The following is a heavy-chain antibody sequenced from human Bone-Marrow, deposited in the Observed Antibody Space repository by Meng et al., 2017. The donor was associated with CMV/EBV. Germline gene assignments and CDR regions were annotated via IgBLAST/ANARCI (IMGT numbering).Heavy chain of an antibody. J-gene: IGHJ6*02. CDR3: GYGMDV. Sequence: LSLTCAASGFTFSSYAMSWVRQAPGKGLEWVSVIYSGGSSTYYADSVKGRFTISRDNSKNTLYLQMNSLRAEDTAVYYCGYGMDVWGQGTTVTVSS. V-gene: IGHV3-23*03. CDR2: IYSGGSST. CDR1: GFTFSSYA.